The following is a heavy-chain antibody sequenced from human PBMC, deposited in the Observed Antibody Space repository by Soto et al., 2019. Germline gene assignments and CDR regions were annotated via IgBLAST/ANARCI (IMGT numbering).Heavy chain of an antibody. CDR3: ARAFNYYDSSGSWAFDY. CDR1: GYTFTGYY. Sequence: GASVKVSCKASGYTFTGYYMHWVRQAPGQGLEWMGWINPNSGGTNYAQKFQGWVTMTRDTSISTAYMELSRLRSDDTAVYYCARAFNYYDSSGSWAFDYWGQGTLVTVSS. J-gene: IGHJ4*02. D-gene: IGHD3-22*01. V-gene: IGHV1-2*04. CDR2: INPNSGGT.